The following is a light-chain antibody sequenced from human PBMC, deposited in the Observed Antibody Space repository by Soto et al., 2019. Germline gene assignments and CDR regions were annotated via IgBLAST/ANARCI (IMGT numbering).Light chain of an antibody. CDR3: VLYMGGGIWI. CDR1: SGSVSTNYY. Sequence: QTVVTQEPSLSVSPGGTVTLTCGLSSGSVSTNYYPSWYHQTPGQAPRTLIYFTNTRSSGVPDRFSGSILGNKAALTITGAQADDECDYYCVLYMGGGIWIFGGGTQLTVL. V-gene: IGLV8-61*01. J-gene: IGLJ2*01. CDR2: FTN.